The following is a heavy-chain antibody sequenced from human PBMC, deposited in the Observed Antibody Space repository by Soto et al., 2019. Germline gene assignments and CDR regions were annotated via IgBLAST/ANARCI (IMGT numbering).Heavy chain of an antibody. D-gene: IGHD5-12*01. CDR1: SGSINNHY. Sequence: QVQLQESGPGLVKPSETLSLTCSVSSGSINNHYWSWIRQPPGKGLEWIGYIYFTGSTNYNPSLKSRVTISVDTSKNQFLLRLKSVTAADTAVYYCARGGGGLGYWGQGTLVTVAS. CDR2: IYFTGST. V-gene: IGHV4-59*11. CDR3: ARGGGGLGY. J-gene: IGHJ4*02.